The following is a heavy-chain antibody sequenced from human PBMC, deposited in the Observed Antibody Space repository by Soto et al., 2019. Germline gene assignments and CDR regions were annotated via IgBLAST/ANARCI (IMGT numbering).Heavy chain of an antibody. V-gene: IGHV4-34*01. D-gene: IGHD3-3*01. J-gene: IGHJ5*02. CDR1: GGSFSGYY. Sequence: QVQLQQWGAGLLKPSETLSLTCGVNGGSFSGYYWSWIRQPPGKGLEWIGEINHGGSTNCTPSLKRRLTISVDTSKNQFSLKLTSVTAADTAVYYCARGLAPTIFGVVPTPNWFDPWGQGTLVSVSS. CDR3: ARGLAPTIFGVVPTPNWFDP. CDR2: INHGGST.